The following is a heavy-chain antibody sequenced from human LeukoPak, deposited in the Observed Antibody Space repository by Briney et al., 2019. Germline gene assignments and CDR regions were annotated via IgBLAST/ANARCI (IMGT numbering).Heavy chain of an antibody. CDR2: INPSGGST. CDR3: AREGAVAGILYYYYMDV. J-gene: IGHJ6*03. V-gene: IGHV1-46*01. CDR1: GGTFSSYG. D-gene: IGHD6-19*01. Sequence: ASVKVSCKASGGTFSSYGISWVRQAPGQGLEWMGIINPSGGSTSYAQKFQGRVTMTRDTSTSTVYMELSSLRSEDTAVYYCAREGAVAGILYYYYMDVWGKGTTVTISS.